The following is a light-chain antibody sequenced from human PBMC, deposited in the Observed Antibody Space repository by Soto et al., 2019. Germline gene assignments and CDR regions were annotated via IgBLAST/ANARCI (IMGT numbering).Light chain of an antibody. CDR3: QQYHAYPYT. CDR2: DVS. J-gene: IGKJ2*01. V-gene: IGKV1-5*01. Sequence: DIQMTQSPSTLSASVGDRVTITCRASQSVSKWLAWYQQKPGKSPKLLIYDVSTLHGDVPSRFSGGRSGTEFTLIVSSLQPDDFANYYCQQYHAYPYTFGQGTK. CDR1: QSVSKW.